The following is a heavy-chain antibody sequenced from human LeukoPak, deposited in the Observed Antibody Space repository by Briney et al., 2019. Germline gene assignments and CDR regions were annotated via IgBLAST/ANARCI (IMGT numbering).Heavy chain of an antibody. CDR3: ARDSTYYDFWSGYSNGMDV. V-gene: IGHV3-33*01. D-gene: IGHD3-3*01. Sequence: GGSLRLSCAASGFTFSSYGMHWVRQAPGKGLGWVAVIWYDGSNKYYADSVKGRFTISRDNSKNTLYLQMNSLRAEDTAVYYCARDSTYYDFWSGYSNGMDVWGQGTRVTVSS. CDR1: GFTFSSYG. J-gene: IGHJ6*02. CDR2: IWYDGSNK.